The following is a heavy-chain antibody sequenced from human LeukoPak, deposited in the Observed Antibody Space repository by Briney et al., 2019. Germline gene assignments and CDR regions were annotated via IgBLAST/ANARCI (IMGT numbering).Heavy chain of an antibody. CDR2: IKQDGSDK. Sequence: GGSQRLSCAASGFTFSTSWMSWVRQAPGRGLEWVANIKQDGSDKYYVDSVKGRFTISRDNAKNSLYLQMNYLRAEDTAVYYCARFRDDYVWGSYTPPKDFDYWGQGSLVTVSS. D-gene: IGHD3-16*01. J-gene: IGHJ4*02. V-gene: IGHV3-7*01. CDR1: GFTFSTSW. CDR3: ARFRDDYVWGSYTPPKDFDY.